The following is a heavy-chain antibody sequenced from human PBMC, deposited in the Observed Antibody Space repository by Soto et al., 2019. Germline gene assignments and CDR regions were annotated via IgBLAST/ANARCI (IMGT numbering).Heavy chain of an antibody. Sequence: SETLSLTCTVSGGSISSGGYYWSWVRQHPGKGLEWIGYIYYSGSTYYNPSLKSRVTISVDTSKNQFSLKLSSVTAADTAVYYCARRDSGYADYMDVWGKGTTVTVSS. J-gene: IGHJ6*03. CDR1: GGSISSGGYY. CDR3: ARRDSGYADYMDV. D-gene: IGHD5-12*01. CDR2: IYYSGST. V-gene: IGHV4-31*03.